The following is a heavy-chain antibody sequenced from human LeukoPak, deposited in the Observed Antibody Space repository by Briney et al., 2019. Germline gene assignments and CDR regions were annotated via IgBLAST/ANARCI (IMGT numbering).Heavy chain of an antibody. V-gene: IGHV5-51*01. CDR1: GYSFTNYW. J-gene: IGHJ4*02. CDR3: ARRFDNRDYFNY. CDR2: IYPGDSDT. Sequence: GESLKISCKGSGYSFTNYWIAWGRQMPGKGLEWMGIIYPGDSDTRYSPSFQGQVTISADKSLSTAYLQWSSLKASDTAMYHCARRFDNRDYFNYWGQGTLVTVSS. D-gene: IGHD2/OR15-2a*01.